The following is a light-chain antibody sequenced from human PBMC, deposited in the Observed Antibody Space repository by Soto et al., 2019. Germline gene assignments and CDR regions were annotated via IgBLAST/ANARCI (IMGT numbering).Light chain of an antibody. CDR2: HAS. V-gene: IGKV1-27*01. J-gene: IGKJ4*01. CDR3: QKYDRAPLT. CDR1: EDIAHY. Sequence: DIQMTQSPSSLSASLGDKVTLTCRASEDIAHYLAWYQQKPGKAPRVLLHHASILQSGVPSRFSGSGNGTDFNVTITILQHEDVATYFCQKYDRAPLTFGGGTKVEI.